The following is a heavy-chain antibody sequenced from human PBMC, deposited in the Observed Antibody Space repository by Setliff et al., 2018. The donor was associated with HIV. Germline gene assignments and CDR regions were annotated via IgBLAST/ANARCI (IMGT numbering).Heavy chain of an antibody. CDR3: ARGNGGFVDY. D-gene: IGHD2-8*01. J-gene: IGHJ4*02. CDR2: IYYSGST. V-gene: IGHV4-39*01. Sequence: SETLSLTCTVSGGSISSSSYYWGWIRQPPGKGLGWIGSIYYSGSTYYNPSLKSRVTISVDTSKNQFSLKLSSVTAADTAVYHCARGNGGFVDYWGQGTLVTAPQ. CDR1: GGSISSSSYY.